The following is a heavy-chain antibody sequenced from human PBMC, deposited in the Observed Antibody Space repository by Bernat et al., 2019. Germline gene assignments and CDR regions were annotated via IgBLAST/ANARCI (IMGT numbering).Heavy chain of an antibody. D-gene: IGHD7-27*01. CDR1: GFTFSSYG. V-gene: IGHV3-30*18. Sequence: QVQLVESGGGVFQPGRSLRLSCAASGFTFSSYGMHWVRQAPGKGLEWVAVISYDGSNKYYADSVKGRFNISRDNSKNTLYLQMNSLRAEDTAVYYCAKDQLTGHLFNYYYYGMDVWGQGTTVTVSS. CDR2: ISYDGSNK. J-gene: IGHJ6*02. CDR3: AKDQLTGHLFNYYYYGMDV.